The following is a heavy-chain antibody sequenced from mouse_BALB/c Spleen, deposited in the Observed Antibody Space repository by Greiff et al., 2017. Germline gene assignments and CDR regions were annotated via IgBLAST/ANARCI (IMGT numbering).Heavy chain of an antibody. Sequence: QVQLQQSGPELVKPGASVKISCKASGYAFSSSWMNWVKQRPGQGLEWIGRIYPGDGDTNYNGKFKGKATLTADKSSSTAYMQLSSLTSVDSAVYFCARGGSRAFDVWGAGTTVTVSS. CDR3: ARGGSRAFDV. D-gene: IGHD1-1*02. CDR1: GYAFSSSW. J-gene: IGHJ1*01. CDR2: IYPGDGDT. V-gene: IGHV1-82*01.